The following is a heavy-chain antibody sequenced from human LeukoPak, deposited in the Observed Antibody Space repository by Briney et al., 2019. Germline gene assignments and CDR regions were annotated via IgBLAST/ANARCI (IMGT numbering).Heavy chain of an antibody. CDR2: ISYSGST. D-gene: IGHD3-22*01. Sequence: SETLSLTCTVSGGSISSYFWSWIRQPPGKGLEWIGYISYSGSTTYNPSLKSRVSISVDTSKNQFSLRLSSVTAADTAVYYCANFYYEGSGTTPYSFEIGAKGTMVTVFS. CDR1: GGSISSYF. CDR3: ANFYYEGSGTTPYSFEI. J-gene: IGHJ3*02. V-gene: IGHV4-59*01.